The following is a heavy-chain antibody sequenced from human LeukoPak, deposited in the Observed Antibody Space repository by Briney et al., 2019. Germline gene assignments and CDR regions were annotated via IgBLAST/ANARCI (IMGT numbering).Heavy chain of an antibody. CDR1: GGSFSGYY. CDR3: ARHGGYDLTGYWFDP. J-gene: IGHJ5*02. Sequence: SETLSLTCAVYGGSFSGYYWSWIRQPPGKGLEWIGSIYYSGSTYYNPSLKSRVTISVDTSKNQFSLRLSSVTAADTAVYYCARHGGYDLTGYWFDPWGQGTLVTVSS. D-gene: IGHD5-12*01. CDR2: IYYSGST. V-gene: IGHV4-34*01.